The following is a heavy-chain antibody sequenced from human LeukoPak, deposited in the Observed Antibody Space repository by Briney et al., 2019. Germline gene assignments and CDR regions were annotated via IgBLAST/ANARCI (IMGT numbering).Heavy chain of an antibody. CDR2: IKSDGSST. D-gene: IGHD5-12*01. CDR3: VRDNSSYNFDY. J-gene: IGHJ4*02. Sequence: GGSLRLSCAASGFTFSRYWMHWVRQAPGKGLVRVSCIKSDGSSTSIADSAKGRFTISRDNAKNTVYLQMNSLRAEDTAVYYCVRDNSSYNFDYWGQGTLVTVSS. V-gene: IGHV3-74*01. CDR1: GFTFSRYW.